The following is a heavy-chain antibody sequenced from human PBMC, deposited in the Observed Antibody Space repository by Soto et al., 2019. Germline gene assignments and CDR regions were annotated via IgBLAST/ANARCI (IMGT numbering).Heavy chain of an antibody. V-gene: IGHV3-9*01. J-gene: IGHJ3*01. CDR3: AKDIRAVLHAFDV. D-gene: IGHD3-10*01. CDR1: GFTFEDYG. Sequence: EVQLVESGGGLVQPGGSLRLSCAASGFTFEDYGMHWVRLIPGKGLEWVSGISWNSGSIGYADSVEGRFTISRDNARNSLYLQMSSLRGDDTAFYYCAKDIRAVLHAFDVWGQGTLVAVSS. CDR2: ISWNSGSI.